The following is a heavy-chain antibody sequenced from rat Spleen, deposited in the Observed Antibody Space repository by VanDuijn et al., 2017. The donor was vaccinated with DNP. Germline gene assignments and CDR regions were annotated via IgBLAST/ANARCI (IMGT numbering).Heavy chain of an antibody. CDR1: GFTFSDCY. Sequence: EVQLVESGGGLVQPGKSLKLSCAASGFTFSDCYMAWVRQVPGKGLEWVASIYNSGGSTYYPDSVKGRFTISRDNAKDTQYLQMDSLRPEDTATYYCATGGDYGGFDYWGQGVMVTVSS. CDR2: IYNSGGST. D-gene: IGHD1-11*01. V-gene: IGHV5S13*01. CDR3: ATGGDYGGFDY. J-gene: IGHJ2*01.